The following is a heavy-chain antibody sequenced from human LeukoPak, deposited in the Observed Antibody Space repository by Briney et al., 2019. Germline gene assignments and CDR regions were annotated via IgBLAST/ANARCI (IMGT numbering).Heavy chain of an antibody. J-gene: IGHJ4*02. CDR1: GFTFSSYS. Sequence: PGGSLRLSCAASGFTFSSYSMNWVRQAPGKGLEWVGFIRRKAYGGTTEYAASVKGRFTISRDDSKSIAYLQMNSLKTEDTAVYYCTRGLPGIAAAGPFDYWGQGTLVTVSS. CDR3: TRGLPGIAAAGPFDY. D-gene: IGHD6-13*01. CDR2: IRRKAYGGTT. V-gene: IGHV3-49*04.